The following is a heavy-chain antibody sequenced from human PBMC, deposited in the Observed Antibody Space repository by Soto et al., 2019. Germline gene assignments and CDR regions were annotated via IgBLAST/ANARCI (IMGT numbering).Heavy chain of an antibody. CDR1: GYTFTSYY. CDR2: INPSGGST. J-gene: IGHJ6*02. Sequence: GASVKVSCKASGYTFTSYYMHWVRQAPGQGLEWMGIINPSGGSTSYAQKFQGRVTMTRDTSTSTVYMELSSLRSEDTAVYYCAIPSVAGKSGGYYYYGMDVWGQGTTVTVSS. D-gene: IGHD6-19*01. CDR3: AIPSVAGKSGGYYYYGMDV. V-gene: IGHV1-46*01.